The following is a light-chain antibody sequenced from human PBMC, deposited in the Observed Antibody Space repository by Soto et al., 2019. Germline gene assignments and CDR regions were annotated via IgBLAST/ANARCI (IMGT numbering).Light chain of an antibody. CDR1: RSVLYSSNNENY. V-gene: IGKV4-1*01. CDR3: QQYYSTPPT. CDR2: WAS. J-gene: IGKJ2*01. Sequence: DIVMTQSPDSLAVSLGERATINCKSSRSVLYSSNNENYLAWYQQKPGQPPKLLIYWASTRESGVPDRFSGSGSGTDFTLTISSLQAEDVAVYYCQQYYSTPPTFGQGTKLEIK.